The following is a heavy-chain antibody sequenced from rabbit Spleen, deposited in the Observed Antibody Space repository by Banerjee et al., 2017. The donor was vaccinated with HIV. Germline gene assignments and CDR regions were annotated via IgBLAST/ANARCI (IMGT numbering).Heavy chain of an antibody. D-gene: IGHD6-1*01. CDR2: IYGGSSVST. CDR1: GFSFSGILY. Sequence: QEQLVESGGGLVQPEGSLTLTCKASGFSFSGILYMCWVRQAPGKGLECIACIYGGSSVSTYYASWAKGRFTISKTSSTTVTLQMTSLTAADTATYFCVREAGYGGYGDANLWGPGTLVTVS. J-gene: IGHJ4*01. V-gene: IGHV1S45*01. CDR3: VREAGYGGYGDANL.